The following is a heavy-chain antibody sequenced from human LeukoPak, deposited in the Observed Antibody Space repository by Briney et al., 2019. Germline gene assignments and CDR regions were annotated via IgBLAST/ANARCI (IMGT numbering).Heavy chain of an antibody. Sequence: GGSLILSCAASGFTFGSYRRHWVRQAPGKGLVWVSRINNDGDSTTYADSVKGRFTISRDNAKNTLYLEMNSLRADDTAVYYCVRGISGNHFDAWGQGTLVTVSS. CDR2: INNDGDST. CDR3: VRGISGNHFDA. CDR1: GFTFGSYR. D-gene: IGHD6-13*01. V-gene: IGHV3-74*01. J-gene: IGHJ5*02.